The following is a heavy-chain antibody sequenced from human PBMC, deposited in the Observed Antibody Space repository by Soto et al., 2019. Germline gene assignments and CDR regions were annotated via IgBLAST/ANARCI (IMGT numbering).Heavy chain of an antibody. CDR2: IYYTGST. CDR1: GASISSYY. Sequence: PLETLSLTCTVSGASISSYYWSWIRQPPGKGLEWIGYIYYTGSTNYNPSLESRLIISVDTSKNQFSLNLNSVTSEDTAVYYCARGGGIVVVTAPYDHWGQGTLVTVSS. D-gene: IGHD2-21*02. CDR3: ARGGGIVVVTAPYDH. V-gene: IGHV4-59*01. J-gene: IGHJ4*02.